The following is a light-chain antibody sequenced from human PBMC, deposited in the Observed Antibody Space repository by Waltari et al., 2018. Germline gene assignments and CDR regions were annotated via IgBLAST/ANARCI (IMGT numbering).Light chain of an antibody. J-gene: IGKJ1*01. CDR1: RGISSY. CDR3: QQVNTYSWT. CDR2: AAS. Sequence: DIHLTQSPSYLSASVGDRVTITCRASRGISSYLAWYQQKPGKAPKLLIYAASTLQSGVPLRFSGSGSGTEFTLTISSLQPEDVAAYYCQQVNTYSWTFGQGTKVEIK. V-gene: IGKV1-9*01.